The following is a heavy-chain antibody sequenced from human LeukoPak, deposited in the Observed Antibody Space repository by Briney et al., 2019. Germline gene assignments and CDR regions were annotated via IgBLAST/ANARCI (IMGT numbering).Heavy chain of an antibody. Sequence: SETLSLTCTVSGGSISSYYWSWIRQPPGKGLEWIGEINHSGSTNYNPSLKSRVTISVDTSKNQFSLKLSSVTAADTAVYYCARVWMRGLIDYWGQGTLVTVSS. V-gene: IGHV4-34*01. CDR2: INHSGST. J-gene: IGHJ4*02. D-gene: IGHD3-3*01. CDR1: GGSISSYY. CDR3: ARVWMRGLIDY.